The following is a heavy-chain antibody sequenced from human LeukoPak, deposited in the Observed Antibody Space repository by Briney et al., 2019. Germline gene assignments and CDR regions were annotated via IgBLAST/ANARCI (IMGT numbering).Heavy chain of an antibody. D-gene: IGHD3-16*01. J-gene: IGHJ4*02. V-gene: IGHV3-66*02. CDR1: GFTVSNSY. CDR3: AGRRVLDASFDY. Sequence: GGSLRLSCAASGFTVSNSYMSWVRQAPGKGLEWGSVIYSGDNTYYVESVKGRFTISRDNSKNTLFLQMTRLRAEDTAVYYCAGRRVLDASFDYWGQGTLVTVSS. CDR2: IYSGDNT.